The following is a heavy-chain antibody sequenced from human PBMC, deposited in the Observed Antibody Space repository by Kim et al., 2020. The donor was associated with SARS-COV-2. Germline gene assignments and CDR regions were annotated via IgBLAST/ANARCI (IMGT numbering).Heavy chain of an antibody. D-gene: IGHD3-10*01. J-gene: IGHJ4*02. V-gene: IGHV3-66*01. CDR1: GFTVSSNY. CDR2: IYSGGST. Sequence: GGSLRLSCAASGFTVSSNYMSWVRQATGKGLEWVAVIYSGGSTYYADSVKGRFTISRDNSKNTLYLQMNSLRAEDTAVYYCARDRGRWVGEFEDYWGQGTLVTVSS. CDR3: ARDRGRWVGEFEDY.